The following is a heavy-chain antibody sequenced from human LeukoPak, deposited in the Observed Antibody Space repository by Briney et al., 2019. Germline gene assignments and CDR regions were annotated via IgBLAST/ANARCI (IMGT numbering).Heavy chain of an antibody. J-gene: IGHJ4*02. V-gene: IGHV3-53*01. CDR3: ARASSIGAAGLFDS. Sequence: GGSLRLSCAASGFTVSSIYMNWVRRAPGKGLEWVSVIYSGGTAYYADSVKGRFTISRDNSKNTLYLQMNSLRAEDTAVYYCARASSIGAAGLFDSWGQGTLVTVSS. D-gene: IGHD6-13*01. CDR2: IYSGGTA. CDR1: GFTVSSIY.